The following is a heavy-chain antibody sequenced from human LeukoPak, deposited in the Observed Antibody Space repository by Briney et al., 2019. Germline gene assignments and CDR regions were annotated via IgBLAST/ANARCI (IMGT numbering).Heavy chain of an antibody. J-gene: IGHJ4*02. V-gene: IGHV4-59*01. Sequence: PSETLSLTCTVSGGSISSYYWSWIRQPPGKGLEWIGYIYYSGSTNYNPSLKSRVTISVDTSKNQFSLKLSSVTAADTAVYYCARVASAAAFDYWGQGTLVTVSS. CDR3: ARVASAAAFDY. CDR1: GGSISSYY. D-gene: IGHD2-2*01. CDR2: IYYSGST.